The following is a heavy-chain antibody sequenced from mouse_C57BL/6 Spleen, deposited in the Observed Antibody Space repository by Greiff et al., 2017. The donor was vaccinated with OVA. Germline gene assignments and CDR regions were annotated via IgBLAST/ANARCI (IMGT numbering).Heavy chain of an antibody. CDR3: AKGGWLLDAMDY. CDR2: IWRGGST. CDR1: DFSLTSYG. D-gene: IGHD2-3*01. V-gene: IGHV2-5*01. Sequence: QVQLQQSGPGLVQPSQSLSITCTVSDFSLTSYGVHWVRQSPGKGLEWLGVIWRGGSTDYNAAFMSRLSITKDNSKSQVFFKMNSLQADDTAIYYCAKGGWLLDAMDYWGQGTSVTVSS. J-gene: IGHJ4*01.